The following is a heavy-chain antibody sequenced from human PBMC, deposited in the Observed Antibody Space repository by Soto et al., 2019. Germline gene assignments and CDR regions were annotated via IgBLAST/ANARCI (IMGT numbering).Heavy chain of an antibody. Sequence: SQTLSLTCAISGDSVSSNSAAWNWIRQSPSRGLEWLGRTYYRSKWYSVYAVSVKSRATIKPDTSKNQFSLQLSSVTAADTAVYYCARGWDYFAGGGYPYYYDYWGRGTLVTAPQ. D-gene: IGHD2-8*02. CDR3: ARGWDYFAGGGYPYYYDY. J-gene: IGHJ4*02. CDR1: GDSVSSNSAA. V-gene: IGHV6-1*01. CDR2: TYYRSKWYS.